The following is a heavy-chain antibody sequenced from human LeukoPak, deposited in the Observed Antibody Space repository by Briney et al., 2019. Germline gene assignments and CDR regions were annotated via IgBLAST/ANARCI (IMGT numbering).Heavy chain of an antibody. Sequence: GGSLRLSCAASGFTFNNYAMNWVRQAPGKGLEWVSSISGSGGNTYYADSVKGRFTISRDNSKNTLYLQVNSLRAEDTAVYYCAKPARTDAFDIWGQGTMITVSS. V-gene: IGHV3-23*01. D-gene: IGHD1-14*01. CDR2: ISGSGGNT. J-gene: IGHJ3*02. CDR1: GFTFNNYA. CDR3: AKPARTDAFDI.